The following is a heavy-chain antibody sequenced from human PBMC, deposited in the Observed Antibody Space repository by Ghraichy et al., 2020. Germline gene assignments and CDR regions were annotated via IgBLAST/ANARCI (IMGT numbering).Heavy chain of an antibody. D-gene: IGHD3-22*01. Sequence: GGSLRLSCAASGFTFSSYAMHWVRQAPGKGLEWVAVISYDGSNKYYADSVKGRFTISRDNSKNTLYLQMNSLRAEDTAVYYCARGGIADSSGCVVWYFDYWGQGTLVTVSS. CDR3: ARGGIADSSGCVVWYFDY. CDR1: GFTFSSYA. V-gene: IGHV3-30-3*01. J-gene: IGHJ4*02. CDR2: ISYDGSNK.